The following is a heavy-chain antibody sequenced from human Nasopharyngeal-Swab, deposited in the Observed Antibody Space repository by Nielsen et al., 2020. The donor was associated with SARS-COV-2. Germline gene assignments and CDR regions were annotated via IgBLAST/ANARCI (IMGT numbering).Heavy chain of an antibody. CDR1: GFTFDNYE. V-gene: IGHV3-48*03. CDR3: ARASGGWS. CDR2: ISTSGATI. D-gene: IGHD6-19*01. Sequence: GESLKISCAASGFTFDNYEMNWVRQAPGKGLEWVSYISTSGATIHYADSVRGRFTISRDNAKKSLHLQMNSLRAEDTAVYYCARASGGWSWGQGTPVTVSS. J-gene: IGHJ5*02.